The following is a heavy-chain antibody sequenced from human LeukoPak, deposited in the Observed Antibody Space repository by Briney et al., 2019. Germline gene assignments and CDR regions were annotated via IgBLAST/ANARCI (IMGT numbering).Heavy chain of an antibody. CDR2: IYSSGST. V-gene: IGHV3-53*01. CDR1: GFTVSSNY. Sequence: HRGGSLSLSYAASGFTVSSNYMSWGRQAPGKGLGWVSVIYSSGSTYYADSVKGRFTISRDNSKNTPHLQMNTLRAEDTAVYYCASRIATAGSVDYWGQGALVTVSS. CDR3: ASRIATAGSVDY. D-gene: IGHD6-13*01. J-gene: IGHJ4*02.